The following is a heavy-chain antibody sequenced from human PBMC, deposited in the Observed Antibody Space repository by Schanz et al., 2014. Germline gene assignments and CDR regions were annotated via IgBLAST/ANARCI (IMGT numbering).Heavy chain of an antibody. J-gene: IGHJ6*02. CDR2: IGYDGSEK. Sequence: QVQLVESGGGVVQPGRSLRLSCATSGLNFDYYGMNWVRQAPGKGLEWVANIGYDGSEKYYVDSVKGRFTISRDNSKDTLYLQMSGLTPEDTAVYYCARGASRDYFAMDVWGQGTTVTVSS. CDR1: GLNFDYYG. V-gene: IGHV3-33*01. CDR3: ARGASRDYFAMDV.